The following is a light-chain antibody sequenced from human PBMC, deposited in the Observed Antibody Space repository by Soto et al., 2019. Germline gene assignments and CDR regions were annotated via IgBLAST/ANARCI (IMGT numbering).Light chain of an antibody. J-gene: IGLJ2*01. Sequence: QSVLTQPASVSGSPGQSITISCSGTTSDVGGSNYVSWYQQHPGEAPKLMIYDVSYRPSGVSNRFSGSKSGNTASLTISGLHAEDEADYFCSSYTSSAPGVLFGGGTKLTVL. CDR3: SSYTSSAPGVL. V-gene: IGLV2-14*03. CDR1: TSDVGGSNY. CDR2: DVS.